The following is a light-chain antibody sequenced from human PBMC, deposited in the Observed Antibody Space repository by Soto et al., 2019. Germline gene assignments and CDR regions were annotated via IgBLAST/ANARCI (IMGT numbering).Light chain of an antibody. V-gene: IGLV2-14*03. CDR2: DVS. CDR3: SSYTTSSTRI. CDR1: SSDVGGYNY. J-gene: IGLJ2*01. Sequence: QSALTQPASVSGSPGQSITISCTGTSSDVGGYNYVSWYQQHPGKAPKLIIYDVSNAPSGVSHRFSGSKSGNTASLTISGLECEDEADYYCSSYTTSSTRIFGGGTKLTVL.